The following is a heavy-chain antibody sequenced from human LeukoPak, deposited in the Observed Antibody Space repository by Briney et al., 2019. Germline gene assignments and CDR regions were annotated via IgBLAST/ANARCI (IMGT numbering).Heavy chain of an antibody. CDR2: INPSGGST. V-gene: IGHV1-46*01. Sequence: GASVKVSCKASGYTFTSYYMHWVRQAPGQGLEWMGIINPSGGSTSYAQKFQGRVTMTRDMSTSTVYMELSSLRSEDTAVYYCARDLAPVGATPYYFDCWGQGTLVTVSS. CDR3: ARDLAPVGATPYYFDC. CDR1: GYTFTSYY. D-gene: IGHD1-26*01. J-gene: IGHJ4*02.